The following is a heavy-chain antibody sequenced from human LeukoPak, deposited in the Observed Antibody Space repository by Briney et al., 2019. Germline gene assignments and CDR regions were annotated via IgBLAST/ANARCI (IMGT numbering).Heavy chain of an antibody. CDR1: GFTFSSYA. J-gene: IGHJ4*02. CDR2: ISGSGGST. CDR3: AKLRDGDPVGYFDY. D-gene: IGHD4-17*01. Sequence: PGGSLRLSCAASGFTFSSYAMRWVRQAPGKGLEWVSAISGSGGSTYYADSVKGRFTISRDNSKNTLYLQMNSLRAEDTAVYYCAKLRDGDPVGYFDYWGQGTLVTVSS. V-gene: IGHV3-23*01.